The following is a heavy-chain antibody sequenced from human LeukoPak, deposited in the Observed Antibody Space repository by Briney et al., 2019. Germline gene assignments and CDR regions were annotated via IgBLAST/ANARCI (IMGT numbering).Heavy chain of an antibody. CDR1: GGSISSSSDY. CDR3: AGIRDYPYYYYYMDV. J-gene: IGHJ6*03. CDR2: IYYSGST. D-gene: IGHD3-10*01. V-gene: IGHV4-39*07. Sequence: SETLSLTCTVSGGSISSSSDYWAWIRQPPGKGLEWIGSIYYSGSTNHNPSLKSRVTISVDTSKNQFSLKLRSVTAADTAVYYCAGIRDYPYYYYYMDVWGKGTTVTVSS.